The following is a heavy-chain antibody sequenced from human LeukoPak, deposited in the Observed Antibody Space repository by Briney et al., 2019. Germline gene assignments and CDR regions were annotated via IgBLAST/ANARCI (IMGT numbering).Heavy chain of an antibody. CDR1: GFSLSTRGVS. V-gene: IGHV2-70*11. D-gene: IGHD2-2*01. CDR2: IDWDDDK. J-gene: IGHJ4*02. Sequence: ESGAALVKPTQPLTLTCTFSGFSLSTRGVSVSWIREPPGNALEWLARIDWDDDKYYSTSLKTRLTISKDTSKNQVVLTMTNMDPEDTATYYCARTTSSTSLNFDYWGQGTLVTVSS. CDR3: ARTTSSTSLNFDY.